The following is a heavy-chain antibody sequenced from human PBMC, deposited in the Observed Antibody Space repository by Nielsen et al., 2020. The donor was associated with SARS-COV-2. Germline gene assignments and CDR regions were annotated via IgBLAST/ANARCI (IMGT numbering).Heavy chain of an antibody. Sequence: SETLSLTCTVSGGSISSGGYYWSWIRQHPGKGLEWIGYIYYSGSTYYNPSLKSRVTISVDTSKNQFSLKLSSVTAADTAVYYCARVRSGWLGNWFDPWGQGTLVTVSS. CDR3: ARVRSGWLGNWFDP. V-gene: IGHV4-31*03. CDR2: IYYSGST. J-gene: IGHJ5*02. CDR1: GGSISSGGYY. D-gene: IGHD6-19*01.